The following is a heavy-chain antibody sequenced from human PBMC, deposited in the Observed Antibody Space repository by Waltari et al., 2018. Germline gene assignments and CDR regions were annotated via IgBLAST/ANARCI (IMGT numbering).Heavy chain of an antibody. CDR3: ARMGAGRAPDY. CDR1: GFSFSCYW. V-gene: IGHV3-7*03. J-gene: IGHJ4*02. CDR2: IKPDGSGK. Sequence: EVQLVESGGGLVQHGGSLRLSCAASGFSFSCYWMTWFRQAPGTGLEWVATIKPDGSGKFYVDSVKGRFSISRDNAKNSLYLQMNSLRAEDTAIFYCARMGAGRAPDYWGQGTLVTVSS. D-gene: IGHD3-16*01.